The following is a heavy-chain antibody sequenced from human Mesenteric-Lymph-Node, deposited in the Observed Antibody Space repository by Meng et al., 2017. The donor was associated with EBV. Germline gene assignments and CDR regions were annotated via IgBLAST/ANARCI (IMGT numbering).Heavy chain of an antibody. CDR2: IYYSGSA. V-gene: IGHV4-61*01. J-gene: IGHJ2*01. Sequence: QVQLQESGPVLVKPSENLSLTCTVSGGSVSSGTDYWSWIRQPPGKGLEWIGYIYYSGSANYNPSLKSRVTISVDTSKNQFSLKLSSVTAADTAVYYCGRGRTYWYFDLWGRGTLVTVSS. CDR1: GGSVSSGTDY. CDR3: GRGRTYWYFDL.